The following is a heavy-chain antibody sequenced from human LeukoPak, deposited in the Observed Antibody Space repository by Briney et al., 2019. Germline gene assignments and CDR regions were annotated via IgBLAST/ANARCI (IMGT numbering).Heavy chain of an antibody. CDR2: MNQDGSGK. J-gene: IGHJ5*02. Sequence: GGSLRLSCAASGFTFSSYWMTWVRQAPGKGLEWVANMNQDGSGKYYVDSVKGRFAISRDNAKNSLYLQMNNLRAEDTAVYYCARDRSGGDFSWVIDPWGQGTLVTVSS. CDR1: GFTFSSYW. V-gene: IGHV3-7*01. CDR3: ARDRSGGDFSWVIDP. D-gene: IGHD2-21*02.